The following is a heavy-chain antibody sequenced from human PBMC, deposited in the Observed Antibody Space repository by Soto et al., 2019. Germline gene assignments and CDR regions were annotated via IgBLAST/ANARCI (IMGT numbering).Heavy chain of an antibody. CDR1: GYTFTSYS. CDR2: INAGNGNT. V-gene: IGHV1-3*01. Sequence: ASVKVSCKASGYTFTSYSMHWVRQAPGQRLEWMGWINAGNGNTKYSQKFQGRVTITRDTSASTAYMELSSLRSEDTAVYYCARGLRFLEWLLPYDYYYYMDVWGKGTTVTVSS. J-gene: IGHJ6*03. CDR3: ARGLRFLEWLLPYDYYYYMDV. D-gene: IGHD3-3*01.